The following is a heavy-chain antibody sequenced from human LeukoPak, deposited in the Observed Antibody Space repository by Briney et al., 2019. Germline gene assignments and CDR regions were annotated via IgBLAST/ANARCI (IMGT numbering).Heavy chain of an antibody. CDR2: ISWNSGSI. CDR3: AKVVVVVAATSAFDI. J-gene: IGHJ3*02. V-gene: IGHV3-9*01. CDR1: GFTFDDYA. D-gene: IGHD2-15*01. Sequence: RAGGSLRLSCAASGFTFDDYAMHWVRQAPGKGLVWVSGISWNSGSIGYADSVKGRFTISRDNAKNSLYLQMNSLRAEDTALYYCAKVVVVVAATSAFDIWGQGTMVTVSS.